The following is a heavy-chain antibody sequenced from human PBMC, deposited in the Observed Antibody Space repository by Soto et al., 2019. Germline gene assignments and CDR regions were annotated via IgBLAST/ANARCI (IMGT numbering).Heavy chain of an antibody. Sequence: QVHLVESGGGLVKPGGSLRLSCAASGFNFSDSYMTWIRQVPGKGLEWVSFITSSSVQTRYADSVKGRVTISRDNAKNSLYLQMNNLRAEDTAVYYCARVIGQWRRSDYWGQGTLVTVSS. CDR3: ARVIGQWRRSDY. CDR1: GFNFSDSY. J-gene: IGHJ4*02. D-gene: IGHD6-19*01. CDR2: ITSSSVQT. V-gene: IGHV3-11*06.